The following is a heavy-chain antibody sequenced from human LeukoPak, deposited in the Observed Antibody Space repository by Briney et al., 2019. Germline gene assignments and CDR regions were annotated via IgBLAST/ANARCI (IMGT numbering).Heavy chain of an antibody. CDR1: GFTFSSYS. CDR3: ARGPGPIPANAFDI. J-gene: IGHJ3*02. V-gene: IGHV3-48*04. Sequence: GGSLRLSCAASGFTFSSYSMNWVRQAPGKGLEWVSYISTSSSTIYYADSVKGRFTISRDNAKNSLYLQMNSLRAEDTAVYYCARGPGPIPANAFDIWGQGTMVTVSS. CDR2: ISTSSSTI.